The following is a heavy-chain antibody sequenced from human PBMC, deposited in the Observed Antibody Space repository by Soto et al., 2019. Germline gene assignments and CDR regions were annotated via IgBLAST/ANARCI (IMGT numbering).Heavy chain of an antibody. CDR3: ARDSFPPYSSSSKGFDY. CDR1: GGSISSYY. V-gene: IGHV4-59*01. D-gene: IGHD6-6*01. CDR2: LDYSGTT. J-gene: IGHJ4*02. Sequence: QVQLQESGPGLVKPSETLSLICTVYGGSISSYYWNWIRQSPGKGLEWIASLDYSGTTNYNPSLKSRIPTSVEPSTKQYSLTMRSVTCAATAVSYCARDSFPPYSSSSKGFDYWGQGRLVTVST.